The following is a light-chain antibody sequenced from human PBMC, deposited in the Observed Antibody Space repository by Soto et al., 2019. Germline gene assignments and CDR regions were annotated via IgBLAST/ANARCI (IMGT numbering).Light chain of an antibody. CDR3: QQRSNWPRYT. J-gene: IGKJ2*01. Sequence: EIVLTQSPATLCLSPGERAALSCRASQSVSSSLAWYQHKPGQAPRLLIYDASNRATGISARFSGSGSGTDFTLTISSLEPEDFAVYFCQQRSNWPRYTFGQGTKLEIK. CDR2: DAS. CDR1: QSVSSS. V-gene: IGKV3-11*01.